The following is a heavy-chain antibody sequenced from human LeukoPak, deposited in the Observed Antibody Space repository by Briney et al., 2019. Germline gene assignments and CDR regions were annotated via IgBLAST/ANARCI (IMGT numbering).Heavy chain of an antibody. D-gene: IGHD6-19*01. CDR1: GYSFTSYW. V-gene: IGHV5-51*01. CDR2: IYPGDSDT. J-gene: IGHJ4*02. Sequence: GKSLQISCKGSGYSFTSYWIGWVRQMPGKGLEWMGIIYPGDSDTRYSPSFQGQVTISAIKSISTAYLQWSSLKASDTAMYYCARRDSSGWYYFDYWGQGTLVTVSS. CDR3: ARRDSSGWYYFDY.